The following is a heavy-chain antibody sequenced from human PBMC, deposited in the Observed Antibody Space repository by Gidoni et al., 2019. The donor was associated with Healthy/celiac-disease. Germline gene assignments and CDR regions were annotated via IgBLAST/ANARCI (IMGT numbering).Heavy chain of an antibody. J-gene: IGHJ3*01. CDR3: AREGY. CDR2: ISYDGSNK. CDR1: GFTFSSYA. D-gene: IGHD5-12*01. V-gene: IGHV3-30*04. Sequence: QVQLVASGGGGVQPGRSLGPSCAASGFTFSSYAMHWVRQAPGKGLEWVAVISYDGSNKYYADSVKGRFTISRDNSKNTLYLQMNSLRAEDTAVYYCAREGYWGQGTMVTVSS.